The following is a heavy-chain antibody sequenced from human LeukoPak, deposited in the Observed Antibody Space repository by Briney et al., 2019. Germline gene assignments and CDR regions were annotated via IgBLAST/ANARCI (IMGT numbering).Heavy chain of an antibody. Sequence: SETLSLTCTVSGGSISSGGYYWSWIRQHPGKGLEWIGYIYYSGSTYYNPSLKSRATISVDTSKNQFSLKLSSVTAADTAVYYCARESSPGSGYCSSTSCYTGAFDIWGQGTMVTVSS. CDR1: GGSISSGGYY. CDR3: ARESSPGSGYCSSTSCYTGAFDI. J-gene: IGHJ3*02. CDR2: IYYSGST. D-gene: IGHD2-2*02. V-gene: IGHV4-31*03.